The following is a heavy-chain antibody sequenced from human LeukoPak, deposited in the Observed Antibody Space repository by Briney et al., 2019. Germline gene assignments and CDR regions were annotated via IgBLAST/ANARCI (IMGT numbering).Heavy chain of an antibody. V-gene: IGHV1-18*01. CDR3: ARQVDSTMALPDY. Sequence: ASVKVSCKTSGYTFARYGVTGVRQAPGQGLEWMGWISTYNGHTNYAQKLQGRVTMTTDTSTSTAYMELRSLRSDDTAVYYCARQVDSTMALPDYWGQGTLVTVSS. CDR2: ISTYNGHT. J-gene: IGHJ4*02. D-gene: IGHD3-10*01. CDR1: GYTFARYG.